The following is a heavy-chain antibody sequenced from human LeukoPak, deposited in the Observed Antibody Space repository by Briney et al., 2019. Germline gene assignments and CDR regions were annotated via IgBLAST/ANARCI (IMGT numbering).Heavy chain of an antibody. CDR1: GYTFTSYG. CDR2: ISAYNGNT. J-gene: IGHJ6*02. CDR3: ARDYPYYDILTGYYFPSVHGMDV. D-gene: IGHD3-9*01. V-gene: IGHV1-18*01. Sequence: ASVKVSCKASGYTFTSYGISWVRQAPGQGLEWMGWISAYNGNTNYAQKLQSRVTMTTDTSTSTAYMELRSLRSDDTAVYYCARDYPYYDILTGYYFPSVHGMDVWGQGTTVTVSS.